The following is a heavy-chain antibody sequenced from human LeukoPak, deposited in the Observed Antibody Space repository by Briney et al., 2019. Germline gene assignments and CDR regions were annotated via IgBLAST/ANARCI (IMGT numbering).Heavy chain of an antibody. D-gene: IGHD1-26*01. CDR1: GFTFSSYW. CDR2: IKQDGSEK. J-gene: IGHJ4*02. CDR3: ARGYAWELPYYFDY. Sequence: GGSLRLSCAASGFTFSSYWMSWVRQAPGKGLEWVANIKQDGSEKYYVDSVKGRFTISRDNAKNSLYLQMNSLRAEDTAVYYCARGYAWELPYYFDYWGQGTLVTVSS. V-gene: IGHV3-7*01.